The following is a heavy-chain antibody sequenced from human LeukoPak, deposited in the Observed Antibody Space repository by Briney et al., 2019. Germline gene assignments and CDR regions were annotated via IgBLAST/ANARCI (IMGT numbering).Heavy chain of an antibody. CDR1: GGSFSSYY. J-gene: IGHJ4*02. CDR2: IYTSGST. D-gene: IGHD5-18*01. CDR3: ARDVGGYNYGYSLDY. V-gene: IGHV4-4*07. Sequence: SETLSLTCTVSGGSFSSYYWNWIRQPAGKGLEYIGRIYTSGSTSYNSYPKRRVTMSVDTSKNQFSLGLSAVSAGDTAVDYCARDVGGYNYGYSLDYWGQGTLVSVSS.